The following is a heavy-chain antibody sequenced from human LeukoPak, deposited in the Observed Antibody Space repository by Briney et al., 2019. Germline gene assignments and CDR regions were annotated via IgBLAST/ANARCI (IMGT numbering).Heavy chain of an antibody. CDR3: ARATIFGVVPYYFDY. CDR2: IIPIFGTA. J-gene: IGHJ4*02. Sequence: GASVKVSCKASGGTFSSYAISWVRQAPGQGLERMGGIIPIFGTANYAQKFQGRVTITADESTSTAYMELSSLRSEDTAVYYCARATIFGVVPYYFDYWGQGTLVTVSS. V-gene: IGHV1-69*13. CDR1: GGTFSSYA. D-gene: IGHD3-3*01.